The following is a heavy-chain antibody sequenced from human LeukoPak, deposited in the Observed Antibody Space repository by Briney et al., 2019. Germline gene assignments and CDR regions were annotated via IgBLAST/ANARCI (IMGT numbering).Heavy chain of an antibody. CDR2: INHSGST. J-gene: IGHJ6*02. D-gene: IGHD3-3*01. V-gene: IGHV4-34*01. Sequence: PSETLSLTCAVYGGSFSGYYWSWIRQPPGKGLEWIGEINHSGSTNYNPSLKSRVTISVDTSKNQFSLKLSSVTAADTAVYYCARGSRVFGVATIFYYYYGMDVWGQGTTVTVSS. CDR3: ARGSRVFGVATIFYYYYGMDV. CDR1: GGSFSGYY.